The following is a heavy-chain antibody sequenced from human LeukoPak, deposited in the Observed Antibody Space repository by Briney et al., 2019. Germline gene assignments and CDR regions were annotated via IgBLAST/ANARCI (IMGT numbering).Heavy chain of an antibody. D-gene: IGHD5-18*01. J-gene: IGHJ4*02. V-gene: IGHV4-59*08. Sequence: PSETLSLTCTVSGGSISSYYWSWIRQPPGKGLEWIGYIYYSGSTNYNPSLKSRVTISVDTSKNQFSLKLSSVTAADTAVYYCARHRNGYSRQPHFDYWGQGTLVTVSS. CDR2: IYYSGST. CDR1: GGSISSYY. CDR3: ARHRNGYSRQPHFDY.